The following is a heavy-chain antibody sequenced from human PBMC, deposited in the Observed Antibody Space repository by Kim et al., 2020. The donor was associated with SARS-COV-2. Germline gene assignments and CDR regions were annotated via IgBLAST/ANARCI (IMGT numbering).Heavy chain of an antibody. V-gene: IGHV3-33*01. CDR1: GFTFSSYG. CDR3: AREGWGFGALVPLSYNWFDP. J-gene: IGHJ5*02. D-gene: IGHD3-10*01. CDR2: IWYDGSNK. Sequence: GGSLRLSCAASGFTFSSYGMHWVRQAPGKGLEWVAVIWYDGSNKYYADSVKGRFTISRDNSKNTLYLQMNSLRAEDTAVYYCAREGWGFGALVPLSYNWFDPWGQGTLVTVSS.